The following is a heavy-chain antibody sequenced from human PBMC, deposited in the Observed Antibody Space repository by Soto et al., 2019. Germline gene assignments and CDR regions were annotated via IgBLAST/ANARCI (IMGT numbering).Heavy chain of an antibody. CDR3: ARAKVVAATGLYNWFDP. Sequence: PGGSLRLSCGAAGFPFSSYGRHWVRQAPGKGPEWVAVIWYDGSNKYYADSVKGRFTISRDNSKNTLYLQMNSLRAEDTAVYYCARAKVVAATGLYNWFDPWGQGTLVTVSS. CDR1: GFPFSSYG. CDR2: IWYDGSNK. D-gene: IGHD2-15*01. J-gene: IGHJ5*02. V-gene: IGHV3-33*01.